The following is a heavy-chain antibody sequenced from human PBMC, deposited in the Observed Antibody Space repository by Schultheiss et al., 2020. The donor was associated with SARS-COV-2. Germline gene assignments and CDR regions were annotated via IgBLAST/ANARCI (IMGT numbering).Heavy chain of an antibody. CDR1: GGSISSSSYY. D-gene: IGHD4-17*01. CDR2: IYYSGST. V-gene: IGHV4-61*05. J-gene: IGHJ6*02. CDR3: ARDSNYGDYESRGLDV. Sequence: SQTLSLTCTVSGGSISSSSYYWGWIRQPPGKGLEWIGYIYYSGSTNYNPSLKSRVTISLDTSKNQFSLKLSSVTAADTAVYYCARDSNYGDYESRGLDVWGQGTTVTVSS.